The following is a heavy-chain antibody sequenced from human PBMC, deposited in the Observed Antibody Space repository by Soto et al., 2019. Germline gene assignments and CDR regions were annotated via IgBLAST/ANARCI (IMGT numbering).Heavy chain of an antibody. V-gene: IGHV4-34*01. CDR3: ARNPTIFGVVLGYYYGMDV. D-gene: IGHD3-3*01. Sequence: QVQLQQWGAGLLKPSETLSLTCAVYGGSFSGYYWSWIRQPPGKGLEWIGAISHSGSTNYNPSLKSRVTISVDTSKNQFSLKLSSVTAADTAVYYCARNPTIFGVVLGYYYGMDVCGQGTTVTVSS. CDR1: GGSFSGYY. CDR2: ISHSGST. J-gene: IGHJ6*02.